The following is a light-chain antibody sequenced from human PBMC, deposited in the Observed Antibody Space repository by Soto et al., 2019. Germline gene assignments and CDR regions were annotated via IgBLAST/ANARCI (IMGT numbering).Light chain of an antibody. CDR2: RAS. Sequence: EIVMTQSPVTLSVSPGGSATLSCRASQHVSSNFAWYRQKPGQAPTLLIYRASTRATGIPARFSGSGSGTEFTLIISSLQSEDFAVYYCQQYNNWPYTFGQGTKLEIK. CDR3: QQYNNWPYT. CDR1: QHVSSN. V-gene: IGKV3-15*01. J-gene: IGKJ2*01.